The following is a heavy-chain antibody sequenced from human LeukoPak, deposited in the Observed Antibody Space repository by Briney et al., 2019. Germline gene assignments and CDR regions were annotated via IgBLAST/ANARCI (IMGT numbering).Heavy chain of an antibody. CDR2: IYYRSKWYN. J-gene: IGHJ4*02. CDR3: GRAEHDWGSDY. Sequence: SQTLSLTCAISGDSVSGNRATWNWLRQSPSRGLEWLGRIYYRSKWYNDYAVSVKGRITINPDTSKNQFSLLLNSVTPEDTAVYFCGRAEHDWGSDYWGQGTLVTVSS. V-gene: IGHV6-1*01. D-gene: IGHD3-9*01. CDR1: GDSVSGNRAT.